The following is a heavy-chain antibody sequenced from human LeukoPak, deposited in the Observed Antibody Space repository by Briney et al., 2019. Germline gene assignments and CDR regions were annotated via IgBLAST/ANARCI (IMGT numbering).Heavy chain of an antibody. D-gene: IGHD6-19*01. CDR2: INHSGST. V-gene: IGHV4-34*01. J-gene: IGHJ4*02. CDR3: ARTGTIAVAGTGGDYFDY. CDR1: GHSIRSAYS. Sequence: SETLSLTCNVSGHSIRSAYSWSWIRQPPGKGLEWIGEINHSGSTNYNPSLKSRVTISVDTSKNQFSLKLSSVTAADTAVYYCARTGTIAVAGTGGDYFDYWGQGTLVTVSS.